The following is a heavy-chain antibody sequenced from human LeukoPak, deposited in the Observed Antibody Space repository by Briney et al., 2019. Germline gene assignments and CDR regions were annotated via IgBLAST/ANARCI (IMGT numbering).Heavy chain of an antibody. CDR3: ARHDLGGNSPFDY. CDR1: GYTFTNYY. CDR2: INPSGSST. V-gene: IGHV1-46*01. J-gene: IGHJ4*02. Sequence: ASVTVSCKTFGYTFTNYYMHWVRQAPGQGLEWMGIINPSGSSTTYAQKFQGRVTMTRDTSTSTDFMELSSLRSEDTAVYYCARHDLGGNSPFDYWGQGTLVTVSS. D-gene: IGHD4-23*01.